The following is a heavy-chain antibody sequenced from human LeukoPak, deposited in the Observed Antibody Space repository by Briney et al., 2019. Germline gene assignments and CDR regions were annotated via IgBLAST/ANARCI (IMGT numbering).Heavy chain of an antibody. CDR3: ARGRGGFRLAVAAGDYYYGMDV. CDR2: INHSGST. D-gene: IGHD6-19*01. Sequence: KPSETLSLTCTVSGGSMSPYHWGWIRQPPGKGLEWIGEINHSGSTNYNPSLKSRCTISVDTSKNQFSLKLSSVTAADTAVYYCARGRGGFRLAVAAGDYYYGMDVWGQGTTVTVSS. V-gene: IGHV4-34*01. J-gene: IGHJ6*02. CDR1: GGSMSPYH.